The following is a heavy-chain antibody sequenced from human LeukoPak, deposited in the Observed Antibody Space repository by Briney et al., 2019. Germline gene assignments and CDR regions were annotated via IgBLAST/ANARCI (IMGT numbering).Heavy chain of an antibody. V-gene: IGHV3-11*06. CDR1: GFTFRDYY. CDR2: ISSSSSYT. D-gene: IGHD5-18*01. Sequence: GGSLRLSCAASGFTFRDYYMSGLRHARGGGVEWASYISSSSSYTNYADSVRGRFTISRDNAKNSLYLQMNSLRAEDTAVYYCARGRLDTAMVGDYWGQGTLVTVSS. J-gene: IGHJ4*02. CDR3: ARGRLDTAMVGDY.